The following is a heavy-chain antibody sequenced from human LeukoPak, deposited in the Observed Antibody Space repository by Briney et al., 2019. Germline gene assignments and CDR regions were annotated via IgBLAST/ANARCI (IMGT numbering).Heavy chain of an antibody. CDR3: ARQDSSGQFNP. CDR1: GFTFSSYW. D-gene: IGHD6-19*01. J-gene: IGHJ5*02. CDR2: INSDGSST. Sequence: GGSLRLSCAASGFTFSSYWMHWVRQAPGKGLVWVSRINSDGSSTSYADSVKGRFTISRDNAKNTLYLQMNSLRAEDTAVYYCARQDSSGQFNPWGQGTLVTVSS. V-gene: IGHV3-74*01.